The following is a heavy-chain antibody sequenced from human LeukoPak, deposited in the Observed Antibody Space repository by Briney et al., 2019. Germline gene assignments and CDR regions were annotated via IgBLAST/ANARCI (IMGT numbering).Heavy chain of an antibody. CDR2: IYYSGST. Sequence: PSETLSLTCTVSGDSVNDYYWNWIQQPPGKGLEWIGYIYYSGSTDYNPSLKSRVTMSVDTSKNQFSLKLNPVTAADTAVYYCARGGARGSSAFDVWGQGTMVIVSA. CDR3: ARGGARGSSAFDV. J-gene: IGHJ3*01. V-gene: IGHV4-59*02. CDR1: GDSVNDYY. D-gene: IGHD3-10*01.